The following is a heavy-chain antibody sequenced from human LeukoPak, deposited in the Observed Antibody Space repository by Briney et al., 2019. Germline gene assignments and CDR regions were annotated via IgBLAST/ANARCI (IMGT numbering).Heavy chain of an antibody. V-gene: IGHV3-7*01. Sequence: GGSLRLSCAASGFTFSSYWMSWVRQAPGKGLEWVANIKKDGSENYYVDSVKGRFTISRDNAKKSLYLQMKSLRAEDTAVYYCARHLSGVTGYSYGRGIDYWGQGTLVTVSS. D-gene: IGHD5-18*01. CDR2: IKKDGSEN. J-gene: IGHJ4*02. CDR1: GFTFSSYW. CDR3: ARHLSGVTGYSYGRGIDY.